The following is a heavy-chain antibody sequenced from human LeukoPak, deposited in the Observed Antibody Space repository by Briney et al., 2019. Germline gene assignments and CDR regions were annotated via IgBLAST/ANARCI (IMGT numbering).Heavy chain of an antibody. Sequence: QPGGSLRLSCAASGFTFSSYWMSWVRQAPGKGLEWVANIKQDGSEKYYVDSVKGRFTISRDNAKNSLYLQMNSLRAEDTAVYYCARGAGVYYDSSVSFDYWGKGTRVTVSS. D-gene: IGHD3-22*01. CDR2: IKQDGSEK. CDR1: GFTFSSYW. J-gene: IGHJ4*02. CDR3: ARGAGVYYDSSVSFDY. V-gene: IGHV3-7*01.